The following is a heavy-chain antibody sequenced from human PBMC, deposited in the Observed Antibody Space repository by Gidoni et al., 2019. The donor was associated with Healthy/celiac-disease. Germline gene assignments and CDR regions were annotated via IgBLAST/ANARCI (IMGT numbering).Heavy chain of an antibody. CDR1: GGSINSSRYY. V-gene: IGHV4-39*01. Sequence: QMQLQESGPGLVKPSETLSPTCTVSGGSINSSRYYRGWIRQPPGKGLEWIANLYYSGNTYYNPSLESRVTIFVDTSKNQVSLKLTSVTAADTAVYYCARLDPQTFAFDIWGQGTMVTVSS. CDR2: LYYSGNT. J-gene: IGHJ3*02. CDR3: ARLDPQTFAFDI.